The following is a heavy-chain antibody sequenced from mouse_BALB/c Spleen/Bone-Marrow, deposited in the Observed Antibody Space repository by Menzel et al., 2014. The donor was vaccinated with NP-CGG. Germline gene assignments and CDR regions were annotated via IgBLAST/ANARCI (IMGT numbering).Heavy chain of an antibody. Sequence: EVKLMESGGDLVKPGGSLKLSCAASGFTFSSYGISWVRQTPDKRLEWVATISSGGSYTYYPDSVKGRFTISRDNAKNTLYLQMSSLKSEDTAMYYCARHDYDEENFDYWGQGTTLTVSS. CDR1: GFTFSSYG. V-gene: IGHV5-6*01. CDR2: ISSGGSYT. CDR3: ARHDYDEENFDY. J-gene: IGHJ2*01. D-gene: IGHD2-4*01.